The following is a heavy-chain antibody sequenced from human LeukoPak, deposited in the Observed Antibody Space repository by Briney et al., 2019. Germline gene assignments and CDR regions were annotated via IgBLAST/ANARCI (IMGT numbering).Heavy chain of an antibody. CDR1: GGSISSYY. CDR3: GRSGYYDSSIDY. V-gene: IGHV4-59*01. Sequence: SETLSLTCTVSGGSISSYYWSWIRQPPGKGLEWIGYIHDTGSTKNNPSLRSRVTISVDPSKNQVSLKMRFVTAADTAVYYCGRSGYYDSSIDYWGQGALVTVSS. CDR2: IHDTGST. J-gene: IGHJ4*02. D-gene: IGHD3-22*01.